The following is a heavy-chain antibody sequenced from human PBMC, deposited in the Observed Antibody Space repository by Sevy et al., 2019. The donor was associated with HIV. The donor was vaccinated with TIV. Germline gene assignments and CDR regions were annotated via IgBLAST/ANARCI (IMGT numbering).Heavy chain of an antibody. D-gene: IGHD2-8*01. J-gene: IGHJ4*02. CDR2: LSFGCGKI. CDR1: GFAFYDYS. CDR3: AREGCTRPHDY. Sequence: SGCLRLSCAASGFAFYDYSMSWIRQAPGKGLEGVATLSFGCGKINYADSVKGRFTVSRVNSKNSFYLQMDNLRVEDTALDYCAREGCTRPHDYWGQGTRVTVSS. V-gene: IGHV3-23*01.